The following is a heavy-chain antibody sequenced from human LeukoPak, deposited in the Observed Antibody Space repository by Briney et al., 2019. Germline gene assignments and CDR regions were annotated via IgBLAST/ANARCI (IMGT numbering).Heavy chain of an antibody. V-gene: IGHV4-39*01. CDR3: ARQRGREYYFDY. CDR2: IYYSGST. CDR1: GGSISSSSYY. J-gene: IGHJ4*02. Sequence: PSETLSLICTVSGGSISSSSYYWGWIRQPPGKGLEWIGSIYYSGSTYYNPSLKSRVTISVDTSKNQFSLKLSSVTAADTAVYYCARQRGREYYFDYWGQGTLVTVSS. D-gene: IGHD3-10*01.